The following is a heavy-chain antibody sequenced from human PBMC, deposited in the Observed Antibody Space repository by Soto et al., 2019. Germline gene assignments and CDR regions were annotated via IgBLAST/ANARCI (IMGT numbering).Heavy chain of an antibody. J-gene: IGHJ4*02. CDR2: ISESGGTR. D-gene: IGHD3-16*01. CDR1: GFTFSTFP. CDR3: ARESARGIPPY. Sequence: EVQMLESGGDLVQPGGSLRLSCVASGFTFSTFPMTWVRQAPGKGLEWVSGISESGGTRNYVDSVKGRFTISRDNSKNTLFLQMTGLRVEDTAVYYCARESARGIPPYWGQGTLVTVSS. V-gene: IGHV3-23*01.